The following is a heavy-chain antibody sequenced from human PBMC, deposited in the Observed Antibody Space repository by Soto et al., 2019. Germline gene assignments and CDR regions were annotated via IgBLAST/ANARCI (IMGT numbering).Heavy chain of an antibody. Sequence: QVQLVQSGAEVKKPGASVKVSCKTSGYTFTTHTLHWVRQAPGQRLEWMGWINVGIGDTKYSQRFQGRVTISRDTSATTAYMELRSLRSEDTAVYYCARSGGIHLDHWGQGTLVTVSS. CDR3: ARSGGIHLDH. D-gene: IGHD3-3*02. CDR1: GYTFTTHT. J-gene: IGHJ5*02. V-gene: IGHV1-3*01. CDR2: INVGIGDT.